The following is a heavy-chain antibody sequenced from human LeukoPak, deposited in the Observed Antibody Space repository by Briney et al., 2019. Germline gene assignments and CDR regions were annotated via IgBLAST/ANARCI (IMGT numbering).Heavy chain of an antibody. Sequence: SETLSLTCAVYGGSFSGYYWSWIRQPPGKGMEWIGEINHSGRNNYNPSLKSRVTISVDTSKNQFSLKLSSVTAADTAVYYCARRRYDYVWGSYRYQYFGYWGQGTLVTVSS. CDR3: ARRRYDYVWGSYRYQYFGY. CDR1: GGSFSGYY. J-gene: IGHJ4*02. V-gene: IGHV4-34*01. CDR2: INHSGRN. D-gene: IGHD3-16*02.